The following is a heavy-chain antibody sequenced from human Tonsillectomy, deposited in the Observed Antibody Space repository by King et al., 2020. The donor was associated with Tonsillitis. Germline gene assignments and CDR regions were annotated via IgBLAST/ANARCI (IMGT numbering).Heavy chain of an antibody. V-gene: IGHV3-23*04. CDR1: GFTFSSYA. CDR3: AKDKPPALHGSGSYWDS. Sequence: VQLVETGGGLVQPGGSLRLSCAASGFTFSSYAMSWVRQAPGKGLEWVSAISGSGDSTYYVDSVKGRFTISRDNSKNTLYLQMNSLRAEDTAVYYCAKDKPPALHGSGSYWDSWGQGTLVTVSS. CDR2: ISGSGDST. D-gene: IGHD3-10*01. J-gene: IGHJ4*02.